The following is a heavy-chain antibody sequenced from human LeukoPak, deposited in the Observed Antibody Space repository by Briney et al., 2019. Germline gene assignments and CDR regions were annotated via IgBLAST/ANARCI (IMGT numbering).Heavy chain of an antibody. D-gene: IGHD4-17*01. CDR3: AREREGPYGYLDY. Sequence: SETLSLTCTVSGGSISSSSYYWSWIRQPAGKGLEWIGHIYTSGSINYNSSLKSRVTISLDTSKNQFSLKLSSVTAADTAVYYCAREREGPYGYLDYWGQGTLVTVSS. CDR2: IYTSGSI. CDR1: GGSISSSSYY. V-gene: IGHV4-61*09. J-gene: IGHJ4*02.